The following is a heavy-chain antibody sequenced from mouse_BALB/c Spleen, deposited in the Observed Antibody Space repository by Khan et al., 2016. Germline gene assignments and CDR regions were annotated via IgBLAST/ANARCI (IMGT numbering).Heavy chain of an antibody. V-gene: IGHV3-2*02. CDR1: GYSITSDYA. CDR2: INYSGDT. D-gene: IGHD1-1*02. J-gene: IGHJ3*01. CDR3: AREDYSWFTY. Sequence: EVKLEESGPGLMKPSQSLSLTCTVTGYSITSDYAWNWIRQFPGNKLEWMGYINYSGDTHYNPSLKSRISITRDTSTNQFFLQLNSVTTEDAATYYCAREDYSWFTYWGQGTLVPVSA.